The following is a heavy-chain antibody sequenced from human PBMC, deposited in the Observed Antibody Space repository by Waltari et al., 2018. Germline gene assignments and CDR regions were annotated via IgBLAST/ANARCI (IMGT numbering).Heavy chain of an antibody. CDR3: ARDYGSGSRYYYGMDV. J-gene: IGHJ6*02. Sequence: QVQLVESGGGVVQPGRSLRLSCAASGFTFSSYGMHWVRQAPGKGLEWVAVIWYDGSNKYYVDSVKGRFTISRDNSKNTLYLQMNSLRAEDTAVYYCARDYGSGSRYYYGMDVWGQGTTVTVSS. D-gene: IGHD3-10*01. CDR2: IWYDGSNK. CDR1: GFTFSSYG. V-gene: IGHV3-33*01.